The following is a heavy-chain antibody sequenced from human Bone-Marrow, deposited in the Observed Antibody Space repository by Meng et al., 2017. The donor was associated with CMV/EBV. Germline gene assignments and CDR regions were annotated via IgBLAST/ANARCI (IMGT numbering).Heavy chain of an antibody. CDR1: GYTFTNYR. V-gene: IGHV1-2*02. Sequence: ASMKVSCKASGYTFTNYRMHWVRQAPGQGLEWMGWISPNNGATNYAQKFQGRVTMTRGTSINTAYMELNRLTYDDTAVYYCARVLSSWFDPWGQGTLVTVSS. D-gene: IGHD2/OR15-2a*01. CDR3: ARVLSSWFDP. J-gene: IGHJ5*02. CDR2: ISPNNGAT.